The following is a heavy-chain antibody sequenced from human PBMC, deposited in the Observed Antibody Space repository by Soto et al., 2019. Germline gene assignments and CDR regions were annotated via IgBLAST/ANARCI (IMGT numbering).Heavy chain of an antibody. Sequence: EVQLVESGGGLVQPGGSLRLSCAASGFTISSYWMHWVRQAPGKGLVWVLGINSDGSSPTYADSVKGRFTISRDNAKNTLYQQMNSLRAEDTAVYYCATGTTPPYWGQGTLVTVSS. V-gene: IGHV3-74*01. D-gene: IGHD1-1*01. J-gene: IGHJ4*02. CDR3: ATGTTPPY. CDR1: GFTISSYW. CDR2: INSDGSSP.